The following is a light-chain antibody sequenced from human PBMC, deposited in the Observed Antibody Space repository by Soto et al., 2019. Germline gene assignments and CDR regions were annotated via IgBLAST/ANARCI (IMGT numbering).Light chain of an antibody. CDR2: DAS. V-gene: IGKV4-1*01. CDR3: QQRNVWPPIT. Sequence: DIVMTQSPDALPVSLAERATINCKSSQSVLYSPNNENYLAWVQQNPGQAPRLVIFDASNRANGVPARFGGSGSGTDFTLTINSLEPEDFAVYYCQQRNVWPPITFGQGTRLEIK. CDR1: QSVLYSPNNENY. J-gene: IGKJ5*01.